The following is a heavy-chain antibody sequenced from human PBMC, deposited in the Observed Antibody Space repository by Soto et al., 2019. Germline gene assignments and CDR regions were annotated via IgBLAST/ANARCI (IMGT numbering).Heavy chain of an antibody. V-gene: IGHV6-1*01. D-gene: IGHD3-10*01. J-gene: IGHJ6*01. CDR1: VYSVSSDTSA. CDR3: VGVTFFRGMEV. CDR2: TYYRSKWNN. Sequence: SQTLSLTCAISVYSVSSDTSAWIWIIQSPSRGLEWLGRTYYRSKWNNDYALSVKSRITISPDTSQNHFSLDLDSVTPEDTAVYYCVGVTFFRGMEVWGQGTPVNVSS.